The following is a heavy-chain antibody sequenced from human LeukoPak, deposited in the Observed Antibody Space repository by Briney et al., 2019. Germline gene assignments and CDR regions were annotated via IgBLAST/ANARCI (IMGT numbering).Heavy chain of an antibody. J-gene: IGHJ4*02. CDR2: TYYRSRWYH. CDR3: ARDPRVSSGWQFDY. CDR1: GHTFSRTCAT. V-gene: IGHV6-1*01. D-gene: IGHD6-19*01. Sequence: SQTLTLTCSTSGHTFSRTCATCHCISQSPSTGLEWLAKTYYRSRWYHDSAVSVTSRITISPDTSKNQFSLQLNSVTPEDTAVYYCARDPRVSSGWQFDYWGQGTLVTVSS.